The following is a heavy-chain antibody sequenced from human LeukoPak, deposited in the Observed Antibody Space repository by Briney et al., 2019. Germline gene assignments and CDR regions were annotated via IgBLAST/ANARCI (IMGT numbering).Heavy chain of an antibody. D-gene: IGHD2-15*01. J-gene: IGHJ4*02. CDR2: IYYSGST. V-gene: IGHV4-31*03. Sequence: SQTLSLTCTVSGGSISSGGYSWSWIRQHPGKGLEWIGYIYYSGSTYYNPSLKSRVTISVDTSKNQFSLKLSSVTAADTAVYYCARGRSLDIVVVVAAINFDYWGQGTLVTVSS. CDR3: ARGRSLDIVVVVAAINFDY. CDR1: GGSISSGGYS.